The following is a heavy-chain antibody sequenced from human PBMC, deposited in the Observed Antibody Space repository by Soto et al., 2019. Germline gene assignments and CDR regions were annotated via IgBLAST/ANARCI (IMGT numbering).Heavy chain of an antibody. CDR1: GGTVSSYA. V-gene: IGHV1-69*12. CDR3: ARSGARPGDYYYGMAV. D-gene: IGHD3-10*01. CDR2: IIPIFGTA. Sequence: QVQLVQSGAEVKKPGSSVKVSCKASGGTVSSYAISWVRQAPGQGLEWRGGIIPIFGTADYAQKFQGKVTTTADESTSTAYMELSSRRSADTAVYYCARSGARPGDYYYGMAVWGQGPTVTVSS. J-gene: IGHJ6*02.